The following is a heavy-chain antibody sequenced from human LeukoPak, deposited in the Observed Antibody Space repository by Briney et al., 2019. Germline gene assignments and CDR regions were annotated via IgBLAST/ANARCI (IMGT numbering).Heavy chain of an antibody. CDR2: MNPNSGNT. D-gene: IGHD3-9*01. Sequence: ASVKVSCKASGYTFTSYDTNWVRQATGQGLEWMGWMNPNSGNTGYAQKFQGRVTTTRNTSISTAYMELSSLRSEDTAVYYCARDVLRYYYYYGMDVWGQGTTVTVSS. J-gene: IGHJ6*02. CDR1: GYTFTSYD. V-gene: IGHV1-8*01. CDR3: ARDVLRYYYYYGMDV.